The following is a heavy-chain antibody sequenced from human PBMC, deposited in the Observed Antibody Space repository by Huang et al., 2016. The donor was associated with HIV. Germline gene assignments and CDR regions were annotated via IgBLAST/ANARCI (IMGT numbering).Heavy chain of an antibody. V-gene: IGHV4-34*01. CDR2: INHGGIT. D-gene: IGHD3-16*01. J-gene: IGHJ5*02. CDR1: GGSFSGYY. Sequence: QVHLQQWGAGLLKPSETLSLTCAVYGGSFSGYYWNWIRQSPGKGLEWIGQINHGGITNYNPSRESRVTMSVDPYKKQFSLKLSSVSVADSAVYYCAREIMISFGGPFDPWGQGTLVIVSS. CDR3: AREIMISFGGPFDP.